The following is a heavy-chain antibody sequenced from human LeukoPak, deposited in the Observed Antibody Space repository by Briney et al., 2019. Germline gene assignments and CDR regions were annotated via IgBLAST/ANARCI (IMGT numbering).Heavy chain of an antibody. V-gene: IGHV1-18*01. CDR2: ISAYNGNT. D-gene: IGHD6-19*01. CDR1: GYTFTSCE. J-gene: IGHJ4*02. Sequence: EASVKVSCKASGYTFTSCEISWVRQAPGQGLEWMAWISAYNGNTNYAQNLQGRVTMTTDTSTSTAYMELRSLRSDDTAVYYCARHSSGWSFYFDYWGQGTLVTVSS. CDR3: ARHSSGWSFYFDY.